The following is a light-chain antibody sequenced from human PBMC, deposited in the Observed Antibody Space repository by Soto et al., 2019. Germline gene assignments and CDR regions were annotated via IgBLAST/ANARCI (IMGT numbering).Light chain of an antibody. CDR2: SNN. J-gene: IGLJ2*01. CDR1: SSNIGSNT. V-gene: IGLV1-44*01. CDR3: APWDDSLNGRV. Sequence: SVLTQPPSASGTPGQRVTISCSGRSSNIGSNTVNWYHQLPGTAPKLLIYSNNQRPSGVPDRFSGSKSGTSASLAISGLQSEDEADFYCAPWDDSLNGRVFGGGTKLTVL.